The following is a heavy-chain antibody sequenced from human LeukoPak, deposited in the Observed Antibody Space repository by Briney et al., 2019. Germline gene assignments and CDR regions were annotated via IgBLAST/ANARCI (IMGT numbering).Heavy chain of an antibody. CDR3: ARHYVLRGYSYARWDWFDP. D-gene: IGHD5-18*01. CDR2: IYYSGST. V-gene: IGHV4-39*01. Sequence: SETLSLTYTVSGGSISSSSYYWGWIRQPPGKGLEWIGSIYYSGSTYYNPSLKSRVTISVDTSKNQFSLKLSSVTAADTAVYYCARHYVLRGYSYARWDWFDPWGQGTLVTVSS. J-gene: IGHJ5*02. CDR1: GGSISSSSYY.